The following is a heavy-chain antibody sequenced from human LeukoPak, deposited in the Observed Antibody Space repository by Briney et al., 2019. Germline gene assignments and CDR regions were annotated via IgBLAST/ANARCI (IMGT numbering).Heavy chain of an antibody. CDR3: ARAYYGGKSGYYFDY. CDR2: IYHSGSS. V-gene: IGHV4-4*02. J-gene: IGHJ4*02. Sequence: SETLSLTCSVSGGSISSNNWWGWVRQSPGKGLEWIGEIYHSGSSNYNPSLKSRVTISVDKSKNQLSLKLNSVTAADTAVYYCARAYYGGKSGYYFDYWGQGTLVTVSS. CDR1: GGSISSNNW. D-gene: IGHD4-23*01.